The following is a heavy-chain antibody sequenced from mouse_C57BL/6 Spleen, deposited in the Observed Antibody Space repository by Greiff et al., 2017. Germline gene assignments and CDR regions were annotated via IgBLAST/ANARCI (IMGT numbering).Heavy chain of an antibody. D-gene: IGHD4-1*01. CDR1: GYTFTSYW. CDR2: IHPNSGST. J-gene: IGHJ2*01. Sequence: QVQLQQSGAELVKPGASVKLSCKASGYTFTSYWMHWVKQRPGQGLEWIGMIHPNSGSTNYNEKFKSKATLTVDKSSSTAYMQLSSLTSEDSAVYYCARYGNWDYFDYWGQGTTLTVSS. CDR3: ARYGNWDYFDY. V-gene: IGHV1-64*01.